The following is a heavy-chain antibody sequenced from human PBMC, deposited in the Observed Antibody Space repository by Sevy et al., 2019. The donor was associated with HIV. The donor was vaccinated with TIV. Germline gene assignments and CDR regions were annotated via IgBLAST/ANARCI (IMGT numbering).Heavy chain of an antibody. Sequence: ASVKVSCKASGYTFTGYYMHWARQAPGQGLEWMGRINPNSGGTNYAQKFQGRVTMTRDTSISTAYMELSRLRSDDTAVYYCARDHGYYDFWSGYQHYYYYYGMDVWGQGTTVTVSS. CDR3: ARDHGYYDFWSGYQHYYYYYGMDV. D-gene: IGHD3-3*01. CDR2: INPNSGGT. V-gene: IGHV1-2*06. CDR1: GYTFTGYY. J-gene: IGHJ6*02.